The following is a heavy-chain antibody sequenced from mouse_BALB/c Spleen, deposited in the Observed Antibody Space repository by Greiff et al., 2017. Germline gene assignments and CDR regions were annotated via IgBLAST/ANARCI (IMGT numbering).Heavy chain of an antibody. Sequence: VKLVESGPSLVQPSQSLSITCTVSGFSLTSYGVHWVRQSPGKGLEWLGVIWRGGSTDYNAAFMSRLSITKDNSKSQVFFKMNSLEADDTAIYYCAKEDYGNYDWFAYWGQGTLVTVSA. J-gene: IGHJ3*01. D-gene: IGHD2-1*01. V-gene: IGHV2-5-1*01. CDR3: AKEDYGNYDWFAY. CDR1: GFSLTSYG. CDR2: IWRGGST.